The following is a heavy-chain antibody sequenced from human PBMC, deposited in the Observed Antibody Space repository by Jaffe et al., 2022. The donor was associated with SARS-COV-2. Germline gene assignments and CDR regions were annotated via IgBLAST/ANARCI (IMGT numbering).Heavy chain of an antibody. J-gene: IGHJ4*02. V-gene: IGHV3-7*01. CDR2: IKEDGSEI. CDR3: TSGVYQYDN. CDR1: GLTFSSYW. Sequence: EVQLVESGGGLVQPGGSLRLSCVASGLTFSSYWMNWVRQAPGKGLEWVANIKEDGSEIYYLDSVKGRFTISRDNAKNSLYLQMNSLRAEDTGLYYCTSGVYQYDNWGQGTLVTVSS. D-gene: IGHD6-19*01.